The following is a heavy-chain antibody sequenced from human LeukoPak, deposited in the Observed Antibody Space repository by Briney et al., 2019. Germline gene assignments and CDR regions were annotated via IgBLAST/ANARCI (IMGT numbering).Heavy chain of an antibody. D-gene: IGHD4-17*01. J-gene: IGHJ4*02. CDR3: TTVTRVGYFDY. V-gene: IGHV3-7*01. CDR1: EFTFRSYW. CDR2: IKQDGSEK. Sequence: GGSLRLSCAASEFTFRSYWMSWVRQAPGKGLEWVANIKQDGSEKYYVDSVKGRFTISRDNAKNTLYLQMNSLRAEDTAVYYCTTVTRVGYFDYWGQGTLVTVSS.